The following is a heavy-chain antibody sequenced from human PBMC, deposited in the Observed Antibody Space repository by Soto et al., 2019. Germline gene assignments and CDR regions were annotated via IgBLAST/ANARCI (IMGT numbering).Heavy chain of an antibody. CDR1: GASISSYY. CDR2: IYDSGST. Sequence: SETLSLTCSVSGASISSYYWSWIRQPPGKGLEWIGYIYDSGSTNYNPSLKSRVTISVDRSKNQFSLKLSSVTAADTAVYYCARKVLNYYGSGSYYWFDPWGQGTLVTVSS. V-gene: IGHV4-59*08. D-gene: IGHD3-10*01. J-gene: IGHJ5*02. CDR3: ARKVLNYYGSGSYYWFDP.